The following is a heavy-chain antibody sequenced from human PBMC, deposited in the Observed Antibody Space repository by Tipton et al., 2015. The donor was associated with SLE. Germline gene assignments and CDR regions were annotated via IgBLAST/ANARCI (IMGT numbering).Heavy chain of an antibody. Sequence: TLSLTCTVSGGSISSYYWSWIRQPPGKGLEWIGYIYSTGSTKYSPSLKSRVTKSIDTSKNQFSLKVTSVTAADTAVYYRARLSGDAFDIWGQGTMVSVSS. CDR3: ARLSGDAFDI. J-gene: IGHJ3*02. CDR1: GGSISSYY. D-gene: IGHD1-26*01. CDR2: IYSTGST. V-gene: IGHV4-4*09.